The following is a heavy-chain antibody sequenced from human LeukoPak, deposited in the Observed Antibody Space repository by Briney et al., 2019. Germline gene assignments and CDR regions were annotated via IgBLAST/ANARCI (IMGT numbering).Heavy chain of an antibody. CDR1: GYTFTGYY. D-gene: IGHD2-2*02. V-gene: IGHV1-2*02. CDR3: ARVKILGGVVPAAIRD. CDR2: INPNSGGT. Sequence: ASVKVSCKASGYTFTGYYMHWVRQAPGQGLEWMGWINPNSGGTNYAQKFQGRVTMTRDTSISTAYMELSRLRSDDTAVYYCARVKILGGVVPAAIRDWGQGTLVTVSS. J-gene: IGHJ4*02.